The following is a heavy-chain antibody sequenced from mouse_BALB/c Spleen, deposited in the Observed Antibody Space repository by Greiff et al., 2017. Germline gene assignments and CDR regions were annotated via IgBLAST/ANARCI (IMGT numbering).Heavy chain of an antibody. V-gene: IGHV5-4*02. CDR3: ARDRDDRVSRAMDY. Sequence: EVMLVESGGGLVKPGGSLKLSCAASGFTFSDYYMYWVRQTPEKRLEWVATISDGGSYTYYPDSVKGRFTISRDNAKNNLYLQMSSLKSEDTAMYYCARDRDDRVSRAMDYWGQGTSVTVSS. J-gene: IGHJ4*01. CDR1: GFTFSDYY. D-gene: IGHD2-14*01. CDR2: ISDGGSYT.